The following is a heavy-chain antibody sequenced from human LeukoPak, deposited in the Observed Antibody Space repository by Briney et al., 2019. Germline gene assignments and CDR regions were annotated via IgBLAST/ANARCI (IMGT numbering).Heavy chain of an antibody. V-gene: IGHV1-69*13. J-gene: IGHJ3*02. Sequence: SVKVSCKASGGSLSNYAINWVRQAPGQGPEWMGGIIPIFGTPKYVQRFQGRVTITADEPTSTAYMELRSLTSEDTAVYYCARGLNHNDRPTDAFDIWGQGTKVTVSS. D-gene: IGHD3-22*01. CDR1: GGSLSNYA. CDR3: ARGLNHNDRPTDAFDI. CDR2: IIPIFGTP.